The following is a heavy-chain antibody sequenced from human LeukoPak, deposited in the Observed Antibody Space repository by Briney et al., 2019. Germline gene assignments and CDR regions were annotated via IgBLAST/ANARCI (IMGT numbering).Heavy chain of an antibody. CDR2: IYYSGST. D-gene: IGHD4-17*01. V-gene: IGHV4-39*07. J-gene: IGHJ6*03. Sequence: PSETLSLTCTVSGGSISSSSYYWGWIRQPPGKGLEWIGSIYYSGSTYYNPSLKSRVTTSVDTSKNQFSLKLSSVTAADTAVYYCARGKSDYGDYVHYYYYYMDVWGKGTTVTVS. CDR3: ARGKSDYGDYVHYYYYYMDV. CDR1: GGSISSSSYY.